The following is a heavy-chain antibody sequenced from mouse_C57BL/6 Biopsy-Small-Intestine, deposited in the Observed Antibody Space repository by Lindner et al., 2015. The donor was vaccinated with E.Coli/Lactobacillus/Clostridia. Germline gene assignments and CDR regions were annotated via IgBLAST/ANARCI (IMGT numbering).Heavy chain of an antibody. CDR2: VDPENGDT. D-gene: IGHD3-1*01. V-gene: IGHV14-4*01. CDR3: ITSAGSTMDY. J-gene: IGHJ4*01. Sequence: GLEWIGWVDPENGDTEYASKFQGKATITAATSSNTAYLQLSSLTSEDTAVYYCITSAGSTMDYWGQGTSVTVSS.